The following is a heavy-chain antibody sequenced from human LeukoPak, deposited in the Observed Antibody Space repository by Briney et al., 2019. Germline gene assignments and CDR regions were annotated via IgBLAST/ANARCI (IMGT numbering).Heavy chain of an antibody. Sequence: GGSLRLSCAASGFTFSSYSMNWVRQGPGKGLEWVSSISSSSSYIYYADSVKGRFTISRDNAKNSLYLQMNSLRAEDTAVYYCARDPAPDSSGYYYYYYYMDVWGKGTTVTISS. CDR3: ARDPAPDSSGYYYYYYYMDV. V-gene: IGHV3-21*01. CDR1: GFTFSSYS. CDR2: ISSSSSYI. J-gene: IGHJ6*03. D-gene: IGHD3-22*01.